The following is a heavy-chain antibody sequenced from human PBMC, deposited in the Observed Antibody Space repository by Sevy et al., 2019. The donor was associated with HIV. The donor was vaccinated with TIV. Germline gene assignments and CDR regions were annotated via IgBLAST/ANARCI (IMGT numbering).Heavy chain of an antibody. V-gene: IGHV1-18*01. Sequence: ASVKVSCKAYGYTFTNYRINWVRQAPGQGLEWMGWISPYNGDTNYEQKFQGRVSMTTDTSTTTGYMELRSLRSDDTAVYYCARDSCSGGSCYQSGVYWGQGTLVTVSS. D-gene: IGHD2-15*01. J-gene: IGHJ4*02. CDR2: ISPYNGDT. CDR1: GYTFTNYR. CDR3: ARDSCSGGSCYQSGVY.